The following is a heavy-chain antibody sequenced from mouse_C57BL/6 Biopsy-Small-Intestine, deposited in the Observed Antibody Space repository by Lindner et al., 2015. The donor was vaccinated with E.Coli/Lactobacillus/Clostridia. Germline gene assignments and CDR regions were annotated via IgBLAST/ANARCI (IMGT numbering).Heavy chain of an antibody. CDR1: GGSFDNYA. J-gene: IGHJ4*01. D-gene: IGHD2-13*01. Sequence: SVKVSCKASGGSFDNYAFSWARQAPGRGLEWMGGIIAIFGTANYAQKFQGRVTITADKSTSTAYMELSSLRSEDTAVYYCARDRLRGSNGLADYGDYGLNWFDSWGQGTLVTVSS. CDR3: ARDRLRGSNGLADYGDYGLNWFDS. V-gene: IGHV1-63*01. CDR2: IIAIFGTA.